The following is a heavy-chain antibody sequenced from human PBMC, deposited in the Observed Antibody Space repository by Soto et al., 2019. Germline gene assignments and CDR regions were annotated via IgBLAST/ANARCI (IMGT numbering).Heavy chain of an antibody. CDR2: ISAYNGNT. CDR1: GYTFTSYG. J-gene: IGHJ4*02. D-gene: IGHD4-17*01. V-gene: IGHV1-18*01. Sequence: ASVKVSCKAPGYTFTSYGFSWVRQAPGQGPEWMGWISAYNGNTNYAQKFQGRVTMTTDTSTSTAYMELRSLRSDDTAVYYCARDGPTVTSGYFDYWGQGTPVTVSS. CDR3: ARDGPTVTSGYFDY.